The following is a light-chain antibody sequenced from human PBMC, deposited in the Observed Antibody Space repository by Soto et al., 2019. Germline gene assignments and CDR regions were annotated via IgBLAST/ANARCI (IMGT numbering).Light chain of an antibody. Sequence: EIVLTQSPGTLSLSPGERATLSCRASQTLSSRHLAWYHQKPGQAPRLLIFSASGRPTGIPDRFSGSGSGTDFTLTINRLEPEDFAVYYCQQYETSTYTFGQGTKLEIK. CDR2: SAS. J-gene: IGKJ2*01. CDR3: QQYETSTYT. V-gene: IGKV3-20*01. CDR1: QTLSSRH.